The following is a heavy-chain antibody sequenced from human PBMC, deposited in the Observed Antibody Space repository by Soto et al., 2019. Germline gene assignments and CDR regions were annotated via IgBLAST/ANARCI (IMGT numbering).Heavy chain of an antibody. J-gene: IGHJ6*02. CDR3: ARSQRFGEWARPFYYYGMDV. V-gene: IGHV4-31*03. D-gene: IGHD3-10*01. CDR2: IYYSGST. Sequence: QVQLQESGPGLVKPSQTLSLTCSVSGGSISSGGHYWSWIRQHPGKGLEWIAYIYYSGSTYYNPSLKSRVTISVDRSKKQLSLNLNSVTAADTAVYYCARSQRFGEWARPFYYYGMDVWGQGTTVTVSS. CDR1: GGSISSGGHY.